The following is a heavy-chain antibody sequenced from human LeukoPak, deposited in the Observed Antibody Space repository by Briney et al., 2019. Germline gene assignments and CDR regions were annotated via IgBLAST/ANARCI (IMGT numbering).Heavy chain of an antibody. J-gene: IGHJ4*02. V-gene: IGHV4-34*01. CDR3: GRPGWLKLLFDY. CDR2: INHSGST. CDR1: GVSFSGYY. Sequence: SETLSLTCVVYGVSFSGYYWSWIRQPPGKGLEWIGEINHSGSTNYNPSLKSRVTISVDTSKNQLSLKLRSVTAADTAVYYCGRPGWLKLLFDYWGQGPLVTVSS. D-gene: IGHD5-12*01.